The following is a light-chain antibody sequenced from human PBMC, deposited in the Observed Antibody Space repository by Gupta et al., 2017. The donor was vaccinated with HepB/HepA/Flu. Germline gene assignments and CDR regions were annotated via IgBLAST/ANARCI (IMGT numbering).Light chain of an antibody. V-gene: IGKV3-15*01. CDR3: QHYSNWPPYT. Sequence: EIVMTQSPATLSVSPGERATLSCRASQSVSSNLAWYQQKPGHPPRLLIYGASTRATGIPGRFSGSGSGTEFTLTISSLQSEDFAVYYCQHYSNWPPYTFGRGTKLEIK. CDR1: QSVSSN. J-gene: IGKJ2*01. CDR2: GAS.